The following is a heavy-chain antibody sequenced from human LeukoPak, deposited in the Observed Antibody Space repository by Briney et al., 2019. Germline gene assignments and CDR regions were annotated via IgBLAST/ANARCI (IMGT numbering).Heavy chain of an antibody. CDR2: IYTSGST. D-gene: IGHD6-6*01. CDR3: ARYSSSSLYYYYMDV. J-gene: IGHJ6*03. CDR1: GGSISSYY. Sequence: PSETLSLTCTVSGGSISSYYWSWIRQPAGKGLEWIGRIYTSGSTNYNPSLKSRVTMSVDTSKNQFSLKLSSVTAADTAVYYCARYSSSSLYYYYMDVWGKGTTVTVSS. V-gene: IGHV4-4*07.